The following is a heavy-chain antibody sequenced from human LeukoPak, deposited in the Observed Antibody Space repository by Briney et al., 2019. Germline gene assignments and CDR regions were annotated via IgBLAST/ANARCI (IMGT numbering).Heavy chain of an antibody. CDR1: GFTFSTYW. Sequence: GGSLRLSCAASGFTFSTYWMHWVRQAPGKGLVWVSRISSDGSSTSYADSVKGRFTISRDNAKNTLYLHMNSLRAEDTAVYYCARGMYINYGDYWGQGTLVTVSS. J-gene: IGHJ4*02. CDR2: ISSDGSST. D-gene: IGHD4-17*01. V-gene: IGHV3-74*01. CDR3: ARGMYINYGDY.